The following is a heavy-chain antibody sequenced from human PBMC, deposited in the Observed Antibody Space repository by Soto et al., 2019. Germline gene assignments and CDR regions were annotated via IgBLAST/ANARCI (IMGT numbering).Heavy chain of an antibody. CDR3: TRAGSDPGNFYISNYYAMDV. Sequence: PGGSLRLSGAASGFSVSSEYMSWVRQAPGKGLEWVSLIYSGGDTYYADSVKGRFTISRDISSNTIYLHMTSLRADDTAIYYCTRAGSDPGNFYISNYYAMDVWGRGTTVTVSS. D-gene: IGHD3-10*01. CDR1: GFSVSSEY. V-gene: IGHV3-53*01. J-gene: IGHJ6*02. CDR2: IYSGGDT.